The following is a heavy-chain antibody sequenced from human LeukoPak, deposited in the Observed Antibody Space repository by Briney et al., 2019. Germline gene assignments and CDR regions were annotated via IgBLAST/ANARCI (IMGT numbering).Heavy chain of an antibody. CDR1: GYSFTSYW. CDR3: ARTYYYGSGSYLAFY. D-gene: IGHD3-10*01. Sequence: KRGESLKISCKGSGYSFTSYWIGWVRQMPGKGLEWMGIIYPGGSDTRYSPSFQGQVTISADKSISTAYLQWSSLKASDTAMYYCARTYYYGSGSYLAFYWGQGTLVTVSS. CDR2: IYPGGSDT. V-gene: IGHV5-51*01. J-gene: IGHJ4*02.